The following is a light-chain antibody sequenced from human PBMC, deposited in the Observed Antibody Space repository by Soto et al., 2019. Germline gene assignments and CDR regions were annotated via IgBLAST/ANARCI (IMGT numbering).Light chain of an antibody. CDR3: QQASRFPIT. V-gene: IGKV1-12*01. J-gene: IGKJ5*01. CDR2: AAS. CDR1: QGISGW. Sequence: DIQMTQSPSSVSASVRDRVTITCRASQGISGWLAWYQQKPGKAPKLLIYAASNLHSGVPSRFGGSGSGTEFTLTISRLQPEDFSTYYCQQASRFPITCGQGTRLEMK.